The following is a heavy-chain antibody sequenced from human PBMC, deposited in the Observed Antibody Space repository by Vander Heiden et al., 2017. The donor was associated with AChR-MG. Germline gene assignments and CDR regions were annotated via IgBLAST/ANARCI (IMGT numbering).Heavy chain of an antibody. Sequence: EVQLVESGGGLVQPGGSLRLSCAASGFTFSSYYMNWVRQGPGKGLEWASYISSSRPTIYYADSVKGRFTISRDNAKNSLYLQITSLRAEDTGVYDGARRRSGAFDIWGRGTMVTIS. CDR2: ISSSRPTI. CDR3: ARRRSGAFDI. V-gene: IGHV3-48*01. J-gene: IGHJ3*02. CDR1: GFTFSSYY.